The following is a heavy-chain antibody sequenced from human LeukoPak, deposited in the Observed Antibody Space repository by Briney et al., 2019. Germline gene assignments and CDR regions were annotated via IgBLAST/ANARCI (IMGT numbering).Heavy chain of an antibody. CDR1: GFTFSSYA. J-gene: IGHJ4*02. CDR3: AKSITMIVVVITCFDY. V-gene: IGHV3-23*01. D-gene: IGHD3-22*01. CDR2: ISGSGGST. Sequence: GRSLRLSCAASGFTFSSYAMSWVRQAPGKGLEWVSAISGSGGSTYYADSVKGRFTISRDNSKNTLYLQMNSLRAEDTAVYYCAKSITMIVVVITCFDYWGQGTLVTVSS.